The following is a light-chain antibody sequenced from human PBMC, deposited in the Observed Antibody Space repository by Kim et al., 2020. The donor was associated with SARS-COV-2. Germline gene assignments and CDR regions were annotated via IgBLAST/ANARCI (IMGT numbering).Light chain of an antibody. Sequence: GHSITNSCTGTSSDVGGYNYVSWYQQHPAEAPKLIIYDVSERPSGVSNRFSGSKSGNTASLTISGLQAEDEADYYCCSPSARSTWVFGTGTKVTVL. CDR2: DVS. V-gene: IGLV2-14*03. CDR3: CSPSARSTWV. J-gene: IGLJ1*01. CDR1: SSDVGGYNY.